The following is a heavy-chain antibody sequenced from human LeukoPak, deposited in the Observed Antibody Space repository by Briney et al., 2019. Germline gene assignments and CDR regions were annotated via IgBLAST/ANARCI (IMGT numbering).Heavy chain of an antibody. Sequence: SETLSLTCTVSGGSISSYYWSWIRQPPGKGLEWIGEINHSGSANCNPSLKSRATISVDTSKNQFSLKLSSVTAADTAVYYCARHGYWGGSYSFMLKYNWFDPWGQGTLVTVSS. CDR2: INHSGSA. D-gene: IGHD1-26*01. J-gene: IGHJ5*02. CDR1: GGSISSYY. V-gene: IGHV4-34*01. CDR3: ARHGYWGGSYSFMLKYNWFDP.